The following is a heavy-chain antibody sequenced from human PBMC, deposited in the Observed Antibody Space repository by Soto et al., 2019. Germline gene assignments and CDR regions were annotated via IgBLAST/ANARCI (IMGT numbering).Heavy chain of an antibody. D-gene: IGHD5-18*01. CDR2: IKSNTDGGTT. CDR3: SHGYYQYFNS. Sequence: WMHRISKAPGKGPEWVGRIKSNTDGGTTDYAAPVKGRFTVSRDDSENTLYLQMNSLKTEDTAVYYCSHGYYQYFNSWGQEPWSPSPQ. J-gene: IGHJ4*01. CDR1: W. V-gene: IGHV3-15*07.